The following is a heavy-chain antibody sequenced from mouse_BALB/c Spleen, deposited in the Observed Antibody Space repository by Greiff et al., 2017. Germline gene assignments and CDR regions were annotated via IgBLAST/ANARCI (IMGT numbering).Heavy chain of an antibody. Sequence: QVQLQQPGAELVKPGASVKMSCKASGYTFTSYWMHWVKQRPGQGLEWIGVIDPSDSYTSYNQKFKGKATLTVDTSSSTAYMQLSSLTSEDSAVYFCARWGREGDYWGQGTSVTVSS. CDR3: ARWGREGDY. CDR2: IDPSDSYT. V-gene: IGHV1-59*01. CDR1: GYTFTSYW. J-gene: IGHJ4*01.